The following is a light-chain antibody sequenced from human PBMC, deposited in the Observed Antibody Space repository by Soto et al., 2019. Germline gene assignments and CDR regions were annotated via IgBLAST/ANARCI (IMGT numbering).Light chain of an antibody. CDR1: TGTVTSGHY. CDR3: LLYYGGAVV. V-gene: IGLV7-43*01. CDR2: STD. Sequence: QTVVTQEPSLTVSPGGTVTLTCASSTGTVTSGHYPNWLQQKPGQAPRALIYSTDTRHSWTPARFSGSLLGGKAALTLSGVQPEEEADYYCLLYYGGAVVFGGGTKVTVL. J-gene: IGLJ2*01.